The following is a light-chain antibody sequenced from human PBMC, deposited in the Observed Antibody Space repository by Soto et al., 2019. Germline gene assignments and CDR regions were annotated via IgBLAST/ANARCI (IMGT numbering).Light chain of an antibody. CDR3: SSYTSNSTLV. Sequence: QSALTQPASVSGSPGQSITISCTGTSSDVGGYNYVSWYQQHPGKAPKLMIYDVTNRPSGVSNRFSGSKSGNTASLTISGLQAEDEADYYCSSYTSNSTLVFGTGTKGTVL. CDR2: DVT. CDR1: SSDVGGYNY. J-gene: IGLJ1*01. V-gene: IGLV2-14*01.